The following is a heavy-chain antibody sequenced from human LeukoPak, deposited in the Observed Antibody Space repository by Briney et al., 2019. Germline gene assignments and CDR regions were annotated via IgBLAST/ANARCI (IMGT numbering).Heavy chain of an antibody. J-gene: IGHJ4*02. CDR3: SMLDQLLDPVAPFDY. CDR2: IKSKSDGGTT. Sequence: GGSLRLSCAASGFTFSDAWMSWVRQAPGKRLEWVGRIKSKSDGGTTDYAEPVKGRFTISRDDSKKMVHLQMNSLKTEDTAVYYCSMLDQLLDPVAPFDYWGQGTRVTVSS. V-gene: IGHV3-15*01. CDR1: GFTFSDAW. D-gene: IGHD2-21*01.